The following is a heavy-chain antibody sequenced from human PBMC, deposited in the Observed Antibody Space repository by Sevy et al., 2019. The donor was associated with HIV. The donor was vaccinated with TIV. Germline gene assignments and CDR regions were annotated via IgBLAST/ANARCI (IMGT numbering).Heavy chain of an antibody. J-gene: IGHJ4*02. Sequence: GGSLRLSCAASGFTFSSYAMSWVRQAPGKGLECVSVISGGSISTYYADSVKGRFTISRDIAKNTLHLQMNSLRAEDTAVYYCARDLEFYDYGDYGPAFMPDYWGQGTLVTVSS. CDR3: ARDLEFYDYGDYGPAFMPDY. CDR2: ISGGSIST. V-gene: IGHV3-23*01. CDR1: GFTFSSYA. D-gene: IGHD4-17*01.